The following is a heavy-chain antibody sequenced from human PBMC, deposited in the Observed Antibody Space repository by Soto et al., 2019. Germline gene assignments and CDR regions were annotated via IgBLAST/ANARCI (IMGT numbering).Heavy chain of an antibody. CDR1: GYTFTSYW. Sequence: GESLKISCKGSGYTFTSYWIGWVRQMPGKGLEWMGIIYPGDSDTKYDPSFQGQVTISADKSITTTYLQWSSLKASDTAIYYCAASIFYYGMDVWGQGTTVTVSS. CDR3: AASIFYYGMDV. V-gene: IGHV5-51*01. CDR2: IYPGDSDT. J-gene: IGHJ6*02.